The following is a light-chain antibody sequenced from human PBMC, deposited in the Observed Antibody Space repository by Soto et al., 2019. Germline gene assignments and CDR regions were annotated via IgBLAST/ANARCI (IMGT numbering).Light chain of an antibody. Sequence: DIQMTQSPSSLSASIGDRVTITCRASQGISRYLAWYQQKPGKVPKLLISSASALQSGVPSLFSGSGSGTDFTLTISSLQPEDVATYYCQKYSTVPSTFGEGTKVEIK. CDR3: QKYSTVPST. CDR1: QGISRY. V-gene: IGKV1-27*01. CDR2: SAS. J-gene: IGKJ1*01.